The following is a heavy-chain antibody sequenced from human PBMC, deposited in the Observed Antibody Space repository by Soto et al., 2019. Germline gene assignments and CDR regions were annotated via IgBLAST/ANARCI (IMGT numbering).Heavy chain of an antibody. Sequence: GGSLRLSCAASGFTFTRYSMNWVRQAPGKGLEWVSSISSTTNYIYYGDSMKGRFTISRDNAKNSLYLEMNSLRAEDTAVYFCASVPVLTRALFSSSWRFDYWGQGTLVTVSS. CDR3: ASVPVLTRALFSSSWRFDY. CDR2: ISSTTNYI. D-gene: IGHD6-13*01. CDR1: GFTFTRYS. J-gene: IGHJ4*02. V-gene: IGHV3-21*06.